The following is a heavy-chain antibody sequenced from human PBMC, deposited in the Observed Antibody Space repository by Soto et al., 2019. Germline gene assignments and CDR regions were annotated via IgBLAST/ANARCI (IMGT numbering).Heavy chain of an antibody. Sequence: QVQLVESGGGVVQPGTSLRLSCAASGFTFSSYAMHWVRQAPGKGLEWVSLISYDGSNKYYADSVKGRFTISRDISKNTLYLQMNSLRAEDTAVYYCARVARIHLWSPFDYWGQGTLVTVSS. CDR3: ARVARIHLWSPFDY. CDR2: ISYDGSNK. D-gene: IGHD5-18*01. J-gene: IGHJ4*02. V-gene: IGHV3-30-3*01. CDR1: GFTFSSYA.